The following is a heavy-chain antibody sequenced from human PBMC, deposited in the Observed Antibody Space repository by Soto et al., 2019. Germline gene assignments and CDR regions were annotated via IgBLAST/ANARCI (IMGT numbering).Heavy chain of an antibody. Sequence: EEQLVESGGGLVQPGRSLRLSCAASGFTLDDYAMHWVRQAPGKGLEWVSSITWNSVRIGYADSVKGRFTISRDNAKNSPYMQMNILRAEDTALYDCAKDIDGDFSFDYCAPGTLVTVSS. CDR2: ITWNSVRI. CDR1: GFTLDDYA. CDR3: AKDIDGDFSFDY. D-gene: IGHD4-17*01. V-gene: IGHV3-9*01. J-gene: IGHJ4*01.